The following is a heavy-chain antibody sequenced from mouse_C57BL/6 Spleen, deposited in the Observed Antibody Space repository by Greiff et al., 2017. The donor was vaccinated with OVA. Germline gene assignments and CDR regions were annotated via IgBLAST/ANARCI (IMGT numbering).Heavy chain of an antibody. D-gene: IGHD1-1*01. CDR2: ISSGGDYI. J-gene: IGHJ3*01. CDR1: GFTFSSYA. V-gene: IGHV5-9-1*02. CDR3: TRDYYGSSYGCED. Sequence: EVNLVESGEGLVKPGGSLKLSCAASGFTFSSYAMSWVRQTPEKRLEWVAYISSGGDYIYYADTVTGRFTITRDNDRKTLYLQMRSRKSEDTDKDYGTRDYYGSSYGCEDWGKGTLVTVSA.